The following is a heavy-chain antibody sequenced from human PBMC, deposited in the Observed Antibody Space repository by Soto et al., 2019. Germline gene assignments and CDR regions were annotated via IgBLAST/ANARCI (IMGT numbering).Heavy chain of an antibody. CDR2: INSDGSIT. D-gene: IGHD6-13*01. CDR3: ERASRSLDVTYDY. CDR1: GFPFSINW. J-gene: IGHJ4*02. V-gene: IGHV3-74*01. Sequence: PGGSLRLSCAASGFPFSINWMHLVRRAPGKGLVWVSRINSDGSITSYADSVKGQFTISRDNAKNTLYMQMNSLRADDTAVYYCERASRSLDVTYDYWGQGIMVPVYS.